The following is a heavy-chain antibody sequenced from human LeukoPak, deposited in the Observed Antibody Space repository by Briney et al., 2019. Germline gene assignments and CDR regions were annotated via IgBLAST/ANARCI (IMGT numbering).Heavy chain of an antibody. V-gene: IGHV3-21*01. CDR3: ARDGSGWYNWFDP. Sequence: GGSLRLSCAASGFTFSSYSMNWVRQAPGKGLEWVSSISSSSSYIYYADSVKGRFTISRDNAKNSLYLLMNSLRAADTAVYYCARDGSGWYNWFDPWGQGTLVTVSS. J-gene: IGHJ5*02. CDR2: ISSSSSYI. CDR1: GFTFSSYS. D-gene: IGHD6-19*01.